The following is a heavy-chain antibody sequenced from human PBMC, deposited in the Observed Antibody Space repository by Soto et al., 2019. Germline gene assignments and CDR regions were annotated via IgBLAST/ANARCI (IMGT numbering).Heavy chain of an antibody. D-gene: IGHD3-22*01. CDR2: ISSSSSYI. CDR3: ARDRDPEPLDYYYDSSGYPDAFDI. CDR1: GFTFSSYS. Sequence: GGSLRLSCAASGFTFSSYSMNWVRQAPGKGLEWVSSISSSSSYIYYADSVKGRFTISRDNAKNSLYLQMNSLRAEDTAVYYCARDRDPEPLDYYYDSSGYPDAFDIWGQGTMVTVSS. V-gene: IGHV3-21*01. J-gene: IGHJ3*02.